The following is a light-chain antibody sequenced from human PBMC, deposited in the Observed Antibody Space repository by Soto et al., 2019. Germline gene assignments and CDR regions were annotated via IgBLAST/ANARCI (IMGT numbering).Light chain of an antibody. CDR2: GAS. V-gene: IGKV3-15*01. CDR3: QQYNTWPRT. J-gene: IGKJ1*01. CDR1: QSVSNN. Sequence: EIVMTQSPATLSVSPGERATLSCRASQSVSNNLAWYQQKPGQAPRLLIYGASTRATGIPARFSGSGSGTEFTLNVSSLQSEDFAVYYCQQYNTWPRTFGQGTKVEIK.